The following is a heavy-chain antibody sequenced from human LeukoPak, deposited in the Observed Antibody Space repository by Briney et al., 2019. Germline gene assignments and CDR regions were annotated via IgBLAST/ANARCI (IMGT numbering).Heavy chain of an antibody. Sequence: SETLSLTCTVSGGSISSYYWNWIRQPPGKGLEWIGFIYYSGTTNYNPSLKSRVTISVDMSKNHFSLRLRSVTAADTAMYYCARGTLYRGWSYYLDFWGQGSQVTVSS. V-gene: IGHV4-59*12. CDR1: GGSISSYY. CDR3: ARGTLYRGWSYYLDF. CDR2: IYYSGTT. J-gene: IGHJ4*02. D-gene: IGHD6-19*01.